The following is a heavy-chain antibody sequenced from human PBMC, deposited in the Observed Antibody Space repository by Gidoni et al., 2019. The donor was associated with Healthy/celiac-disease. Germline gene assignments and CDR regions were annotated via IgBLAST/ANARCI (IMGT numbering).Heavy chain of an antibody. D-gene: IGHD6-19*01. CDR1: GGSISSSSYY. J-gene: IGHJ4*02. CDR2: IYYSGST. CDR3: ARGIAVAGTEPFDY. V-gene: IGHV4-39*01. Sequence: QLQLQESGPGLVKPSETLSLTCTISGGSISSSSYYWGWIRQPPGKGLAWIGSIYYSGSTYYNPSLKSRVTISVDTSKNQFSLKLSSVTAADTAVYYCARGIAVAGTEPFDYWGQGTLVTVSS.